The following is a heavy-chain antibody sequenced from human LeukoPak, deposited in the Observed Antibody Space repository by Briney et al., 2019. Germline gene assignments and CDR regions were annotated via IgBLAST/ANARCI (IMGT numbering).Heavy chain of an antibody. D-gene: IGHD4-17*01. V-gene: IGHV3-33*01. J-gene: IGHJ4*02. Sequence: GGSLRLSCVASGFTFGSYGMHWVRQAPGKGLEWVAVIWFDGTYKYNEDSVKGRFTISRDNFKDTVYLQMNRLRVEDTAVYYCARERLPNDYGDYGGGFDYWGQGALVTVSS. CDR1: GFTFGSYG. CDR3: ARERLPNDYGDYGGGFDY. CDR2: IWFDGTYK.